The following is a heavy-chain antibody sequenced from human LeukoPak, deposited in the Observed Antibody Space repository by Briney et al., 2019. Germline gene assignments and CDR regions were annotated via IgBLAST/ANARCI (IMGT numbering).Heavy chain of an antibody. CDR2: IIPIFGIA. V-gene: IGHV1-69*04. CDR3: AISSVLPDYYYGMDV. CDR1: GGTFSSYA. D-gene: IGHD3-10*01. Sequence: SVKVSCKASGGTFSSYAISWVRQAPGQGLEWMGRIIPIFGIANYAQKFQGRVTITADKSTSTAYMELSSLRSEDTAVYYCAISSVLPDYYYGMDVWGQGTTVTVSS. J-gene: IGHJ6*02.